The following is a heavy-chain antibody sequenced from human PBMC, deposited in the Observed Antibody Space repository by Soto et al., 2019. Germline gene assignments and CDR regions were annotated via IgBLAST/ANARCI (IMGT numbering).Heavy chain of an antibody. Sequence: ASVKVSCRASGYTFTSYDINWVRQATGRGLEWMGWMNPNSGNTGYAQKFQGRVTMTRNTSISTAYMELSSLRSEDTAVYYCARGLRSTIFGVVIIRGYYYYGMDVWGQGTTVTVSS. D-gene: IGHD3-3*01. CDR1: GYTFTSYD. J-gene: IGHJ6*02. V-gene: IGHV1-8*01. CDR3: ARGLRSTIFGVVIIRGYYYYGMDV. CDR2: MNPNSGNT.